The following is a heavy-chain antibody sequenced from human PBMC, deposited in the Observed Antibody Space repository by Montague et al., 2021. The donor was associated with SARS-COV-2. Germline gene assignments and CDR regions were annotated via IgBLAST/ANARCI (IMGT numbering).Heavy chain of an antibody. CDR2: IYHSGST. D-gene: IGHD6-13*01. CDR3: ARDRRSWFPPYYYGMDV. V-gene: IGHV4-4*02. Sequence: SETLSLTCAVSGGSISSSNWWSWVRQPPGKGLEWIGGIYHSGSTSYNPSLKSRVTISVDKSKNQFSLKLSSVTAADTAVYYCARDRRSWFPPYYYGMDVWGQGTTVTVSS. CDR1: GGSISSSNW. J-gene: IGHJ6*02.